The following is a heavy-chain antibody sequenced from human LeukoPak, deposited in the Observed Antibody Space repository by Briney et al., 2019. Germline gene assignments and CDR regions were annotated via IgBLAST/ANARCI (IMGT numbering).Heavy chain of an antibody. CDR2: IYTSGST. Sequence: SETLSLTCTVSGGSISSGSYYWSWIRQPAGKGLEWIGRIYTSGSTNYNPSLKSRVTISVDTSKNQFSLKLSSVTAADTAVYYCASMVERGDYWGQGTLVTVSS. V-gene: IGHV4-61*02. J-gene: IGHJ4*02. CDR3: ASMVERGDY. D-gene: IGHD2-15*01. CDR1: GGSISSGSYY.